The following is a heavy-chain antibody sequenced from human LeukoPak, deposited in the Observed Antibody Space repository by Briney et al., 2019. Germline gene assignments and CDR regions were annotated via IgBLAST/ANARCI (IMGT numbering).Heavy chain of an antibody. V-gene: IGHV3-23*01. D-gene: IGHD2-21*02. CDR2: IRGSGGST. J-gene: IGHJ4*02. CDR3: AKLQSRGAHCNGDCYFDN. Sequence: RGSLRLSCAAAEFTLSDYAISWVRQAPGKGRGWVSAIRGSGGSTNYADSVKGRFTISRDNSKNPLYLQMNSLRAEDTAVYYCAKLQSRGAHCNGDCYFDNWGQGTLVTVSS. CDR1: EFTLSDYA.